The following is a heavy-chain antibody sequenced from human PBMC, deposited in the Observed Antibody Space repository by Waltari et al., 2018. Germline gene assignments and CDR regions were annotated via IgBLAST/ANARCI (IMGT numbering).Heavy chain of an antibody. CDR1: GFRPDW. Sequence: DVQPVESGGGLVQPGGSLRLPCEVSGFRPDWMDWVRQAPGKGLQWVANINEDGGEKYYLDSVKGRFTISRDNAKKLVYLEMNTLRAEDTATYYCSKRLEIWGRGTMVAVS. J-gene: IGHJ3*02. V-gene: IGHV3-7*01. CDR3: SKRLEI. CDR2: INEDGGEK.